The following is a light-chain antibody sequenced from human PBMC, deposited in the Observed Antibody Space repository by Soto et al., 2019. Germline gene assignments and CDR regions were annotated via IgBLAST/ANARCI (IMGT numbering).Light chain of an antibody. CDR1: HRISSC. V-gene: IGKV1-5*01. CDR2: DGT. Sequence: DIQMTQSPSTLSASVGDRVTITCRASHRISSCLAWYQQKPGKAPKLLIHDGTRLESGVPSRFSGSGSGTDFTLTISSLQSDDFATYYCQHYNSFSPRAFGQGTKVDIK. J-gene: IGKJ1*01. CDR3: QHYNSFSPRA.